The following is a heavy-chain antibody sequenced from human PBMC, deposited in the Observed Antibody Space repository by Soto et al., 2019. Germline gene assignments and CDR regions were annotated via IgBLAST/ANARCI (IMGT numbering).Heavy chain of an antibody. D-gene: IGHD2-15*01. CDR3: ARGSGYP. CDR2: IYSSGST. V-gene: IGHV4-30-4*01. CDR1: GCSIISELYC. Sequence: SETPCLSSSVAGCSIISELYCWSWFRQPPGRGLEWVGFIYSSGSTSYHPSLESRLTISIDTSENQFSLNLRFVTAEETAVYYCARGSGYPWGPGTLVTVSS. J-gene: IGHJ5*02.